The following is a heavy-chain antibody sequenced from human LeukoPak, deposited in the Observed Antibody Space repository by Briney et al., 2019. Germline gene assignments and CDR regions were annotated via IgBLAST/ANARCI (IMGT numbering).Heavy chain of an antibody. V-gene: IGHV4-59*01. J-gene: IGHJ4*02. CDR3: ARVGRGGYRPDY. CDR2: IYYSGST. D-gene: IGHD5-24*01. Sequence: SETLSLTCTVSGGSISSYYWSWIRQPPGKGLEWIGYIYYSGSTNYNPSLKRRVTISVDTSKNQFSLKLSSVTAADTAVYYCARVGRGGYRPDYWGQGTLVTVSS. CDR1: GGSISSYY.